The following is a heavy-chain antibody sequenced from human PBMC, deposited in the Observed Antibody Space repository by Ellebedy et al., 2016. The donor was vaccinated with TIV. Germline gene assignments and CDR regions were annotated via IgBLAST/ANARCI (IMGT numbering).Heavy chain of an antibody. D-gene: IGHD5-12*01. CDR3: ARADFLSGYSPTQNWLDP. V-gene: IGHV4-59*01. J-gene: IGHJ5*02. Sequence: SETLSLXXSVSGTAISEFYWAWIHQSPGRGLEWIGYISYSGTPTYGPSLQGRVSFSADRSKNQLSLRLRSVTAADTAVYYCARADFLSGYSPTQNWLDPWGQGTPVTVSS. CDR2: ISYSGTP. CDR1: GTAISEFY.